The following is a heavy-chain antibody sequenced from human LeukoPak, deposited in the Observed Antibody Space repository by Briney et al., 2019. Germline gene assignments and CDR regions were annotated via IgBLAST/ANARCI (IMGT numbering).Heavy chain of an antibody. CDR1: GGSVSRGSYY. D-gene: IGHD1-26*01. CDR3: ARAPRVGATVWAFDI. Sequence: PSETLSLTCTVSGGSVSRGSYYWSWIRQPPGKGLEWIGYIYYSGSTNYNPSLKSRVTISVDTSKNQFSLKLSSVTAADTAVYYCARAPRVGATVWAFDIWGQGTMVTVSS. CDR2: IYYSGST. J-gene: IGHJ3*02. V-gene: IGHV4-61*01.